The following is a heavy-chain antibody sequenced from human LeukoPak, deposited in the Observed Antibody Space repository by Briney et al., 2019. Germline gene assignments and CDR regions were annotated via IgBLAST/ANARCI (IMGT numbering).Heavy chain of an antibody. Sequence: ASVKVSCKASGYTLTDYYMHWVRQAPGQGLEWMGRINPNSGGTNYAQKFQGRVTMTRDTSISTVYMELSRLRSEDTAVYYCARGPWGSGSYFGFDPWGQGTLVTVSS. V-gene: IGHV1-2*06. CDR3: ARGPWGSGSYFGFDP. D-gene: IGHD3-10*01. J-gene: IGHJ5*02. CDR2: INPNSGGT. CDR1: GYTLTDYY.